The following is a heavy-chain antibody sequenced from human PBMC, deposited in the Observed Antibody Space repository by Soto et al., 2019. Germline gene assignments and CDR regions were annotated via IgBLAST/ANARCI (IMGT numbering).Heavy chain of an antibody. CDR2: IYYSGST. J-gene: IGHJ5*02. Sequence: SETLSRTGNVSGGSISSCGSYWRWILLHCREGVVGSGYIYYSGSTYYNPSLKSRVTISVDTSKNQFSLKLSSVTAADTAVYYCARDGHQTYYYDSSGYHNWFDPWGQGTLVTVSS. CDR1: GGSISSCGSY. CDR3: ARDGHQTYYYDSSGYHNWFDP. V-gene: IGHV4-31*03. D-gene: IGHD3-22*01.